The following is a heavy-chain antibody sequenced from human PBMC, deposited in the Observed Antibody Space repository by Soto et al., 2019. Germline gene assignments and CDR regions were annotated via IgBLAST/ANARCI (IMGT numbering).Heavy chain of an antibody. CDR3: ERDPGYGRGVSFDA. V-gene: IGHV3-66*01. Sequence: EVQLVESGGGLVQPGGSLRLSCAASGFSVSDNYMSWVRQAPGKGLEWISVIYSSGDTYYADSVKGRLTISSDNSRNTLYLQINALRVDDTAIYCCERDPGYGRGVSFDAWGQGIPVTVSS. CDR1: GFSVSDNY. J-gene: IGHJ5*02. CDR2: IYSSGDT. D-gene: IGHD3-16*01.